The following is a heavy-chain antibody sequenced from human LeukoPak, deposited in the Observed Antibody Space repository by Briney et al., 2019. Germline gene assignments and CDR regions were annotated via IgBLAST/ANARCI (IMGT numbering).Heavy chain of an antibody. CDR1: GFTFSSYA. D-gene: IGHD1-26*01. V-gene: IGHV3-23*01. CDR2: ISGSGGSA. J-gene: IGHJ2*01. CDR3: AKDRVGPTSSWYFDL. Sequence: GGSLRLSCAASGFTFSSYAMSWVRQAPGKGLEWVSGISGSGGSAYYADSVKGRFTISRDNSKNTLYLQMNSLRAEDTAVYYCAKDRVGPTSSWYFDLWGRGTLVTVSS.